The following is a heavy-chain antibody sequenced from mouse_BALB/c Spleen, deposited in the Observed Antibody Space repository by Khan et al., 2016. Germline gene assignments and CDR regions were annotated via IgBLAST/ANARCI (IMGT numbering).Heavy chain of an antibody. CDR2: ISYSGST. CDR1: GYSITSDYA. Sequence: VQLKQSGPGLVKPSQSLSLTCTVTGYSITSDYAWNWIRQFPGNKLEWMGYISYSGSTSYNPSLKSRISITRDTSKNQFFLQLNSVTTEDTATXYCARGGFPWYFDVWGAGTTVTVSS. V-gene: IGHV3-2*02. CDR3: ARGGFPWYFDV. J-gene: IGHJ1*01.